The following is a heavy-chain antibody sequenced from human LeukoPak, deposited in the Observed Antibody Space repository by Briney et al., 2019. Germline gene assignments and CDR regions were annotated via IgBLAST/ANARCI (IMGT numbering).Heavy chain of an antibody. CDR1: GYTVTSYD. CDR2: MNPNSGNT. D-gene: IGHD6-13*01. J-gene: IGHJ6*02. Sequence: ASVKVSCKASGYTVTSYDINWVRQAAGQGLEWMGWMNPNSGNTGYAQKFQGRVNMTRNTSISTAYMELSSLRSEDTAVYYCARVVAAAGTPLYYYYGMDVWGQGTTVTVSS. CDR3: ARVVAAAGTPLYYYYGMDV. V-gene: IGHV1-8*01.